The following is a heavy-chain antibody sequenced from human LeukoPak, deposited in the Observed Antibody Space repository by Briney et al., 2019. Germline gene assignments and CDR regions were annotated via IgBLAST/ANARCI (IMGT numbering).Heavy chain of an antibody. Sequence: ASVKVSCKASGYTFTSYAMNWVRQAPGQGLEWMGWINTNTGNPTYAQGFTGRFVFSLDTSVSTAYLQISSLKAEDTAVYYCARGRGYDILTGYHKNWFDPWGQGTLVTVSS. CDR2: INTNTGNP. V-gene: IGHV7-4-1*02. CDR1: GYTFTSYA. J-gene: IGHJ5*02. D-gene: IGHD3-9*01. CDR3: ARGRGYDILTGYHKNWFDP.